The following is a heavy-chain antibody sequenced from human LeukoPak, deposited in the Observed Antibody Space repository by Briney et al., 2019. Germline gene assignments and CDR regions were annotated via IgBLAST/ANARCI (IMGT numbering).Heavy chain of an antibody. CDR3: AKLYYYDPYYFDY. Sequence: PGGSLRLSCAASGFTFSSYAMSWVRQAPGKGLEWVSAISGSGGSTYYADSVKGRFTISRDNSRNTLYLQMNSLRAEDTAVYYCAKLYYYDPYYFDYWGQGTLVTVSS. CDR1: GFTFSSYA. CDR2: ISGSGGST. J-gene: IGHJ4*02. D-gene: IGHD3-22*01. V-gene: IGHV3-23*01.